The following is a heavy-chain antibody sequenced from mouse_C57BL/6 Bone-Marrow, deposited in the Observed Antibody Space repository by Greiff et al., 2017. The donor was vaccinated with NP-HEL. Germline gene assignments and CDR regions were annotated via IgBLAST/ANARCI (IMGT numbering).Heavy chain of an antibody. CDR1: GFTFSDAW. CDR3: TRGGPLEAY. V-gene: IGHV6-6*01. D-gene: IGHD3-3*01. Sequence: VKLMESGGGLVQPGGSMKLSCAASGFTFSDAWMDWVRQSPEQGLEWVAEIRNNANNLATSYAVSVKGRFTISRDDSQSSVYLQMSSLRAEDTGIYYCTRGGPLEAYWGQGTLVTVSA. J-gene: IGHJ3*01. CDR2: IRNNANNLAT.